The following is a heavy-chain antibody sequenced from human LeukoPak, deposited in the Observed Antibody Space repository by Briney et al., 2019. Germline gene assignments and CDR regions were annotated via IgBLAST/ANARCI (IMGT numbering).Heavy chain of an antibody. D-gene: IGHD3-3*01. CDR3: AKGILGVIHNGIDV. Sequence: HPGGSLRLSCVASGFTFPTYSMAWVRQAPGKGLDWVSSINAAGDDMYYADSVKGRFSISRDNLKNTLYLQMHSLRAEDRAIYYCAKGILGVIHNGIDVWGQGTAVTVSS. CDR2: INAAGDDM. V-gene: IGHV3-23*01. J-gene: IGHJ6*02. CDR1: GFTFPTYS.